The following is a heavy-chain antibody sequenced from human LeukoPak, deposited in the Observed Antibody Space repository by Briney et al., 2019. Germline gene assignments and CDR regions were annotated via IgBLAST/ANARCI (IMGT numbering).Heavy chain of an antibody. CDR3: AGDVDYYYMDV. CDR1: GFTFSSYG. V-gene: IGHV3-30*03. Sequence: GGSLRLSCAASGFTFSSYGMHWVRQAPGKGLEWVAVISYDGSNKYYADSVKGRFTISRDNSKNTLYLQMNSLRAEDTAVYYCAGDVDYYYMDVWGKGTTVTVSS. D-gene: IGHD2-21*01. CDR2: ISYDGSNK. J-gene: IGHJ6*03.